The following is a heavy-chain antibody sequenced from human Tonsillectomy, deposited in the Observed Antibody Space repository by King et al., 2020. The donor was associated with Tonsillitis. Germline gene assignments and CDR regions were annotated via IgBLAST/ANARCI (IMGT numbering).Heavy chain of an antibody. V-gene: IGHV3-49*03. CDR1: GFTFGDYA. CDR2: IRSKAYGGTT. CDR3: TRDVFPLGYDLWSGCFLFYYYLVHG. Sequence: VQLVESGGGLVQPGRSLRLSCSASGFTFGDYAMSWFRQAPGKGLEWVGFIRSKAYGGTTEYAASVKGRFTISRDDSKSIAYLQMNSLKTEDTAVYYCTRDVFPLGYDLWSGCFLFYYYLVHGWRQETMVTFS. D-gene: IGHD3-3*01. J-gene: IGHJ6*02.